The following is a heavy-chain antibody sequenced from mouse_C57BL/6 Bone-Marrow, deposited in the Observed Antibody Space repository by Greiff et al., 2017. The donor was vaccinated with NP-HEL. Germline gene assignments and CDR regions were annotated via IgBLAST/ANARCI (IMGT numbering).Heavy chain of an antibody. CDR2: INPGSGGT. V-gene: IGHV1-54*01. CDR1: GYAFTNYL. CDR3: ARAGGGWFAY. J-gene: IGHJ3*01. Sequence: VHVKQSGAELVRPGTSVKVSCKASGYAFTNYLIEWVKQRPGQGLEWIGVINPGSGGTNYNEKFKGKATLTADKSSSTAYMQLSSLTSEDSAVYFCARAGGGWFAYWGQGTLVTVSA.